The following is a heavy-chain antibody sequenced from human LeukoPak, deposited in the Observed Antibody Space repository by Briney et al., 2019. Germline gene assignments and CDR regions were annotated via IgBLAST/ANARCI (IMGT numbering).Heavy chain of an antibody. J-gene: IGHJ3*02. CDR2: IYHSGST. Sequence: SQTLSLTCTVSGGSISSGGYYWSWIRQPPGKGLEWIGYIYHSGSTYYNPSLKSRVTISVDRSKNQFSLKLSSVTAADTAVYYCARQYYDILTGFRGAGEGPTVAFDIWGQGTMVTVSS. V-gene: IGHV4-30-2*01. CDR3: ARQYYDILTGFRGAGEGPTVAFDI. CDR1: GGSISSGGYY. D-gene: IGHD3-9*01.